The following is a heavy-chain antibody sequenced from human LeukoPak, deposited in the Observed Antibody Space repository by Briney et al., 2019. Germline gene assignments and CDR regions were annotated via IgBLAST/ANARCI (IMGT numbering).Heavy chain of an antibody. Sequence: PGGSLRLSCAASGFTFSNAWMSWVRQAPGKGLEWVGRIKSKTDGGTTDYAAPVKGRFTISRDDSKNTLYLQMNSLKTEDTAVYYCTGHDYYDSSGYWPFDYWGQGTLSPSPQ. V-gene: IGHV3-15*01. D-gene: IGHD3-22*01. CDR2: IKSKTDGGTT. CDR1: GFTFSNAW. CDR3: TGHDYYDSSGYWPFDY. J-gene: IGHJ4*02.